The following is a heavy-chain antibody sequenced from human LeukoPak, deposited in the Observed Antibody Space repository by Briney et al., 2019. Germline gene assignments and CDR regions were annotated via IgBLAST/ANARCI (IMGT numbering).Heavy chain of an antibody. Sequence: ASVKVSCKASGYTFTSYGISWVRQAPGQGLEWMGIINPSGGSTSYAQKFQGRVTMTRDTSTSTVYMELSSLRSEDTAVYYCARDGGDIVVVVAATYDFDYWGQGTLVTVSS. CDR2: INPSGGST. CDR3: ARDGGDIVVVVAATYDFDY. CDR1: GYTFTSYG. J-gene: IGHJ4*02. V-gene: IGHV1-46*01. D-gene: IGHD2-15*01.